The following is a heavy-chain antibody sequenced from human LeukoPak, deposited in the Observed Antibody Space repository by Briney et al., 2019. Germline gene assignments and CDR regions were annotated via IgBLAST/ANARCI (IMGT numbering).Heavy chain of an antibody. CDR1: GFSYSSYA. D-gene: IGHD5-18*01. CDR3: AKEGGYNYGYLDS. Sequence: PGGSLRLSCAVSGFSYSSYAMSWVRQAPGKGLEGVPTISGSGDTYYVESVKGRFTISRDNSKNTLYLQMNSLRAEDTAVYYCAKEGGYNYGYLDSWGQGALVTVSS. J-gene: IGHJ4*02. V-gene: IGHV3-23*01. CDR2: ISGSGDT.